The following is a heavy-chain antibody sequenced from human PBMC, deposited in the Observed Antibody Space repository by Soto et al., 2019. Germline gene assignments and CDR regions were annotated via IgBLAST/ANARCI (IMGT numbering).Heavy chain of an antibody. CDR3: ARDLKRITIFGVVIHDAFDI. V-gene: IGHV6-1*01. Sequence: SPTLSLTCAISGDSVSSNSAAWNWIRQSPSRGLEWLGRTYYRSKWYNDYAVSVKSRITINPDTSKNQFSLQLNSVTPEDTAVYYCARDLKRITIFGVVIHDAFDIWGQGTMVTVS. CDR2: TYYRSKWYN. D-gene: IGHD3-3*01. J-gene: IGHJ3*02. CDR1: GDSVSSNSAA.